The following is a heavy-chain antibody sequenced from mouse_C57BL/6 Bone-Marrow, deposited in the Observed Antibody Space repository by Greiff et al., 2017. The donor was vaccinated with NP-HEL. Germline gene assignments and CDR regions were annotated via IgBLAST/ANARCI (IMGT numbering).Heavy chain of an antibody. V-gene: IGHV5-4*03. CDR3: ASGLTGTEFDY. D-gene: IGHD4-1*01. Sequence: DVKLVESGGGLVKPGGSLKLSCAASGFTFSSYAMSWVRQTPEKRLEWVATISDGGSYTYYPDNVKGRFTISRDNAKNNLYLQMSHLKSEDTAMYYCASGLTGTEFDYWGQGTTLTVSS. CDR2: ISDGGSYT. J-gene: IGHJ2*01. CDR1: GFTFSSYA.